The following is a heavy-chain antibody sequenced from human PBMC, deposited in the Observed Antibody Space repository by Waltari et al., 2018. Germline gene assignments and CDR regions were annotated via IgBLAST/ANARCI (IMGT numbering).Heavy chain of an antibody. V-gene: IGHV1-69*12. CDR1: GGSFSSYE. CDR3: ANWLDP. J-gene: IGHJ5*02. Sequence: QVHLVQSGAVVKKPGSSVTVSCEVSGGSFSSYEVAWVRQAPGQGLEWMGQIIPLFGTPKYAQKFQGRITITADEVTSTAHMELRSVKSEDTAVYFCANWLDPWGQGTLVTVSS. CDR2: IIPLFGTP.